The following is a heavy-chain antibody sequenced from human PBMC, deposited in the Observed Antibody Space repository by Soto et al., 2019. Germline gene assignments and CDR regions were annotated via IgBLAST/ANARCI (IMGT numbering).Heavy chain of an antibody. D-gene: IGHD6-6*01. CDR1: GYIFSRYW. J-gene: IGHJ4*02. CDR2: IYPGDSDT. Sequence: GESLKISCKSSGYIFSRYWIGWVRQMPGKGLEWMGIIYPGDSDTRYSPSFQGQVTISADKSITTAYLQWRSLKASDTAIYYCVVYSSSSGRHFDYWGQGTLVTVSS. CDR3: VVYSSSSGRHFDY. V-gene: IGHV5-51*01.